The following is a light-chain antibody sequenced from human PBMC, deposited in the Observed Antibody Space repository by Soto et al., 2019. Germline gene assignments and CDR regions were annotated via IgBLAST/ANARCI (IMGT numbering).Light chain of an antibody. V-gene: IGLV2-11*01. Sequence: QSALTQPRSVSGSPGQSVTISCAGTNSDIGAYNYVSWYYKNPGKAPQLILYDVSQRPSGVPDRFSGSRSGNMASLTISGLQTEDEADYYCCSYAGSSTWVFGGGTKLTVL. J-gene: IGLJ3*02. CDR3: CSYAGSSTWV. CDR2: DVS. CDR1: NSDIGAYNY.